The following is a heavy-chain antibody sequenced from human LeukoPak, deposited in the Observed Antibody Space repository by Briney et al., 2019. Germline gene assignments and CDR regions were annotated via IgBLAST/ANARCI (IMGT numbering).Heavy chain of an antibody. CDR3: ARDRSVLRVSSAFDY. Sequence: GGSLRLSCAASGFTFNNYGVSWVRQAPGKGLEWVSGISGSGGSTYYADSVKGRFTMSRDNSKNTLYLQVNSLRPEDTAVYFCARDRSVLRVSSAFDYWGQGTLVTVSS. CDR1: GFTFNNYG. J-gene: IGHJ4*02. V-gene: IGHV3-23*01. D-gene: IGHD3-10*01. CDR2: ISGSGGST.